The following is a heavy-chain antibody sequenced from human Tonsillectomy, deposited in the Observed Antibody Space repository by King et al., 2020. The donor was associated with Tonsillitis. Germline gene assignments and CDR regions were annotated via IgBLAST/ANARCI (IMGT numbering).Heavy chain of an antibody. CDR1: GGSISTYY. J-gene: IGHJ4*02. D-gene: IGHD2-8*01. CDR3: ARVAGTYGGFGQLYFDY. CDR2: IYYSEST. V-gene: IGHV4-59*01. Sequence: VQLQESGPGLVKPSETLSLTCTVSGGSISTYYWSWIRQTPGKGLEWIGYIYYSESTNYNPPLKSRGTISLDTSKNQFSLKLSSVTAADTAVYYCARVAGTYGGFGQLYFDYWGQGTLVTVSS.